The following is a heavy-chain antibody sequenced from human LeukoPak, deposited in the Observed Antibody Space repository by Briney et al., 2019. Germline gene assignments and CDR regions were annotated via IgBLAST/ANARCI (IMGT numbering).Heavy chain of an antibody. V-gene: IGHV3-21*04. CDR3: ARGRQLADY. Sequence: GGSLRLSCAASGFTFSTYSVNWVRQAPGKGLEWVSFISTSSSYIYYADSVKGRFTISRDNAKKSLSLQMNSLRAEDTAVYYCARGRQLADYWGQGTLVTVSS. CDR2: ISTSSSYI. CDR1: GFTFSTYS. J-gene: IGHJ4*02. D-gene: IGHD6-13*01.